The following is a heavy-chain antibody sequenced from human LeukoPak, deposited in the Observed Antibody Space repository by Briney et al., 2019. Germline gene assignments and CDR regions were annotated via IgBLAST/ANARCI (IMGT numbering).Heavy chain of an antibody. CDR3: ASRLSGILTGRPRHTNMDV. J-gene: IGHJ6*03. V-gene: IGHV4-61*02. D-gene: IGHD3-9*01. CDR1: GGSIRSGSYY. CDR2: IYTSGST. Sequence: SETLSLTCTVSGGSIRSGSYYWSWIRQPAGKGLEWIGRIYTSGSTNYNPSLKSRVTISVDTSKNQFSLKLSSVTAADTAVYYCASRLSGILTGRPRHTNMDVWGKGTTVTVSS.